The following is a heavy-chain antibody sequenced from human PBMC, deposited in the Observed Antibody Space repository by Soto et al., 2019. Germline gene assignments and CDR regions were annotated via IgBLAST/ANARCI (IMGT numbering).Heavy chain of an antibody. Sequence: PSETLSLTCTVSGGSIRSGGFYWSWIRQNPGKGLEWVGFIYYSGSTSYNPSLKSRVTMSMDTSQTQIYLNLTSVTAADTAVYYCARGGIQLSYAFDYWGQGILVTVSS. J-gene: IGHJ4*02. CDR2: IYYSGST. V-gene: IGHV4-61*08. CDR3: ARGGIQLSYAFDY. D-gene: IGHD5-18*01. CDR1: GGSIRSGGFY.